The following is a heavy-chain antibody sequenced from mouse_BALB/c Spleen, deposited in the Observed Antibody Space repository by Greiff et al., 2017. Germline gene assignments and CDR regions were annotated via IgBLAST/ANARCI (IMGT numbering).Heavy chain of an antibody. J-gene: IGHJ4*01. V-gene: IGHV3-2*02. D-gene: IGHD2-14*01. CDR3: ALAYYRYDYAMDY. CDR1: GYSITSDYA. CDR2: ISYSGST. Sequence: VQLQQSGPGLVKPSQSLSLTCTVTGYSITSDYAWNWIRQFPGNKLEWMGYISYSGSTSYNPSLKSRISITRDTSKNQFFLQLNSVTTEDTATYYCALAYYRYDYAMDYWGQGTSVTVSS.